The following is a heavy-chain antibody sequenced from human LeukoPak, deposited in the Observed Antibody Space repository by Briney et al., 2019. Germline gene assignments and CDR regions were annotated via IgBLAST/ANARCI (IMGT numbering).Heavy chain of an antibody. V-gene: IGHV4-39*01. CDR3: ASKGRGITISDY. CDR1: GGSISSSSYY. D-gene: IGHD3-9*01. CDR2: IYYSGST. Sequence: SETLSLTCTVSGGSISSSSYYWGWIRQPPGKGLEWIGSIYYSGSTYYTPSLKSRVTISVDTSKNQFSLKLSSVTAADTAVYYCASKGRGITISDYWGQGTLVTVSS. J-gene: IGHJ4*02.